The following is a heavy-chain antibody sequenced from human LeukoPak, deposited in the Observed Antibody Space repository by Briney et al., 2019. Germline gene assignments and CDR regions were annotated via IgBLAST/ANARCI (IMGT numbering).Heavy chain of an antibody. Sequence: PGGSLRLSCSASGFTFSSYSMRWVRQAPGKGLEYVSAISSNGGRTYYADSVKGRFSISRDNSKNTLYLQMSSLRAEDTAVYYCVKDGVTDYYDSGSYPFDYWGQGTLVTVSS. CDR3: VKDGVTDYYDSGSYPFDY. CDR2: ISSNGGRT. CDR1: GFTFSSYS. V-gene: IGHV3-64D*06. D-gene: IGHD3-10*01. J-gene: IGHJ4*02.